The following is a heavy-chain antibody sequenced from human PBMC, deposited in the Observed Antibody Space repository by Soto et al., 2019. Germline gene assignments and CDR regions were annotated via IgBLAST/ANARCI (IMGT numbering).Heavy chain of an antibody. J-gene: IGHJ6*02. D-gene: IGHD6-13*01. CDR3: ARVLSLSGIAAAPWYGMDV. V-gene: IGHV3-11*01. Sequence: GGSLRLYCAASGFTFSDYYMSWIRQAPGKGLEWVSYISSSGSTIYYADSVKGRFTISRDNAKNSLYLQMNSLRAEDTAVYYCARVLSLSGIAAAPWYGMDVWGQGTTVTVSS. CDR2: ISSSGSTI. CDR1: GFTFSDYY.